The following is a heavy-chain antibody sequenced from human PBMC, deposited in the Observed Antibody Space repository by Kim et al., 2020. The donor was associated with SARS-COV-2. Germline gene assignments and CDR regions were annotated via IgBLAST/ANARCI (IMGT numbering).Heavy chain of an antibody. Sequence: GGSLRLSCAASGFTFSSYAMSWVRQAPGKGLEWVSALSGSGRHTYFADSVKGRFTISRDNSRNTLHLQLNSLSAEDTAVYHCAKSVASGGYCYELGGDY. CDR2: LSGSGRHT. CDR3: AKSVASGGYCYELGGDY. D-gene: IGHD2-21*01. V-gene: IGHV3-23*01. J-gene: IGHJ4*01. CDR1: GFTFSSYA.